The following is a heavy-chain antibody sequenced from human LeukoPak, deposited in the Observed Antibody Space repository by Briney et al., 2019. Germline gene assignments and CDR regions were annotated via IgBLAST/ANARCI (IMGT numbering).Heavy chain of an antibody. D-gene: IGHD5-18*01. V-gene: IGHV4-34*01. CDR1: GGSFSGYY. Sequence: SETLSLTCAVYGGSFSGYYWSWIRQPPGKGLEWIGEINHSGSTNYNPSLKSRVTISVDTSKNQFSLKLSSVTAADTAVYYCARGGGYSYGFIGIPFDYWGQGTLVTLCS. J-gene: IGHJ4*02. CDR2: INHSGST. CDR3: ARGGGYSYGFIGIPFDY.